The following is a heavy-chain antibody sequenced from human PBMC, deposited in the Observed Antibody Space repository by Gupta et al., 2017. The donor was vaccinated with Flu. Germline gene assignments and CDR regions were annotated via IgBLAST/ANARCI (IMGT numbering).Heavy chain of an antibody. J-gene: IGHJ6*02. CDR2: ISGSGDNT. D-gene: IGHD3-3*01. Sequence: EAQLLESGGGLVQPGGSLRVSCAASGFTFSSYGMSWVRQGPGKGLEWVSCISGSGDNTNYADSVKGRFTISRDNSKNTLYLQMKSRRAEDTAVYYCAKNGYYDLWSGYKGMDVWGQGTTVTVSS. CDR1: GFTFSSYG. V-gene: IGHV3-23*01. CDR3: AKNGYYDLWSGYKGMDV.